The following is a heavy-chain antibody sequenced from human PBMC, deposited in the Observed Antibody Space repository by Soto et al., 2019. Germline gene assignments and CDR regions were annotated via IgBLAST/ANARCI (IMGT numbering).Heavy chain of an antibody. CDR1: GYPVTAYY. V-gene: IGHV1-2*02. J-gene: IGHJ3*02. CDR2: INPATGAA. CDR3: ARGGGVGVAGSAAFDM. D-gene: IGHD3-3*01. Sequence: QLHLVHSGAVVKKPGASVTVSCSASGYPVTAYYMHWVRQAPGRGLEWMGGINPATGAAKYTQTFKGRVTTSRDTSTSTAFMELRGLTSEDTAVFYGARGGGVGVAGSAAFDMWGQGTLVTVSS.